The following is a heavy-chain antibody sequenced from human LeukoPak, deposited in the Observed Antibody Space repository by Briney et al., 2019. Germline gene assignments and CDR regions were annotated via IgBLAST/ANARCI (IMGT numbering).Heavy chain of an antibody. V-gene: IGHV4-61*02. CDR1: GGSISSDTNY. Sequence: SETLSLTCTVSGGSISSDTNYWSWIRQPPGKGLEWIVRIYASENTYYNPSLKSRVTISVDTSKNQFSLKISSVTAAATADYFFARDFFEAAPTEHCQYWGQGTLVTVSS. CDR3: ARDFFEAAPTEHCQY. D-gene: IGHD6-13*01. J-gene: IGHJ1*01. CDR2: IYASENT.